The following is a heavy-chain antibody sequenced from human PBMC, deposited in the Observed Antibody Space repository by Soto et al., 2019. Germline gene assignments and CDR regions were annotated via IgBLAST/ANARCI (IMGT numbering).Heavy chain of an antibody. D-gene: IGHD5-18*01. J-gene: IGHJ6*02. CDR3: ARVDTAMEKRYYYYGMDV. CDR2: IYPGDSDT. CDR1: GYSFTSYW. Sequence: LKISCKGSGYSFTSYWICWVRQMPGKGLERMGIIYPGDSDTRYSPSFQGQVTISADKSISTAYLQWSSLKASDTAMYYCARVDTAMEKRYYYYGMDVWGQGTTVTVSS. V-gene: IGHV5-51*01.